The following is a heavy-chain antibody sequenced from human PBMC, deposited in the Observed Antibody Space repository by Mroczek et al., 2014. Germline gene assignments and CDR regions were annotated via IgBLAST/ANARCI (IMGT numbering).Heavy chain of an antibody. Sequence: QVQLVESGPGLVKPSETLSLTCTVSGGSISSYYWSWIRQPPGKGLEWIGYIYYSGSTNYNPSLKSRVTISVDTSKNQFSLKLSSVTAADTAVYYCARDSITYYYGMDVWGQGTTVTVSS. CDR1: GGSISSYY. CDR3: ARDSITYYYGMDV. CDR2: IYYSGST. V-gene: IGHV4-59*01. J-gene: IGHJ6*02.